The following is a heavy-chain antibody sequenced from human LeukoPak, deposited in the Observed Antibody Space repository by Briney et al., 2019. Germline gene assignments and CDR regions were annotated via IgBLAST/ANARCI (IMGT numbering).Heavy chain of an antibody. J-gene: IGHJ5*02. D-gene: IGHD1-26*01. Sequence: SVKVSCKASGGTFSSYAISWVRQAPGQGLEWMGRIIPIFGTANYAQKFQGRVTITTDESTSTAYMEPSSLRSEDTAVYYCARDHPGRATAENWFDPWGQGTLVTVSS. CDR2: IIPIFGTA. V-gene: IGHV1-69*05. CDR3: ARDHPGRATAENWFDP. CDR1: GGTFSSYA.